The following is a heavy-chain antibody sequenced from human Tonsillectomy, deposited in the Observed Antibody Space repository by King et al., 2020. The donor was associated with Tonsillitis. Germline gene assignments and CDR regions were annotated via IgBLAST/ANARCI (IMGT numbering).Heavy chain of an antibody. D-gene: IGHD3-10*01. CDR3: ARGEGSGSSDY. CDR1: DYSISSGYY. V-gene: IGHV4-38-2*02. J-gene: IGHJ4*02. Sequence: QLQESGPGLLKPSETLSLTCTVSDYSISSGYYWGWIRQPPGKGLEWIGNIYHSGSTYYNPSLKSRVTISVDTSKNQFSLNLSSVTAADTAVYYCARGEGSGSSDYWGQGTLVTVSS. CDR2: IYHSGST.